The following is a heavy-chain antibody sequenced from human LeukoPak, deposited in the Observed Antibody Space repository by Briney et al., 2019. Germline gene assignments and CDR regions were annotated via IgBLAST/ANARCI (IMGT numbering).Heavy chain of an antibody. CDR3: ARDAGSKAFCGGDCQPYWYFDL. CDR1: GFTFSSYA. CDR2: ISGSGGST. J-gene: IGHJ2*01. D-gene: IGHD2-21*02. Sequence: GGSLRLSCAASGFTFSSYAMSWVRQAPGKGLEWVSAISGSGGSTYYADSVKGRFTISRDNAKNSLYLQMNSLRAEDTAIYYCARDAGSKAFCGGDCQPYWYFDLWGRGTLVTVSS. V-gene: IGHV3-23*01.